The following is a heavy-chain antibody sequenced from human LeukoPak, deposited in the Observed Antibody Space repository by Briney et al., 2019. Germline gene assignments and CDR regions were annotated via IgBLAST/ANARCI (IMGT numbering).Heavy chain of an antibody. CDR1: GGSISSSSYY. CDR3: ARHGYSYGP. D-gene: IGHD5-18*01. V-gene: IGHV4-39*01. J-gene: IGHJ5*02. Sequence: SETLSLTCTVSGGSISSSSYYWGWIRQPPGKGLEWIGSIYYSGSTYYNPSLKSRVTISVDTSKNQFSLKLSSVTAADTAVYYCARHGYSYGPWGQGTLVTVSS. CDR2: IYYSGST.